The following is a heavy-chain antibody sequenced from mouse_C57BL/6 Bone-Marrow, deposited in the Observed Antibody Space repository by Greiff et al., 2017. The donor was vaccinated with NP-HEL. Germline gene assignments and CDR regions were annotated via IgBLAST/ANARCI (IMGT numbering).Heavy chain of an antibody. CDR3: ARHYSNYPRYFDV. Sequence: VQLQESGAELARPGASVKLSCKASGYTFTSYGISWVKQRTGQGLEWIGEIYPRSGNTYYNEKFKGKATLTADKSSSTAYMGLRSLTSEDSAVYFCARHYSNYPRYFDVWGTGTTVTVSS. D-gene: IGHD2-5*01. CDR1: GYTFTSYG. V-gene: IGHV1-81*01. J-gene: IGHJ1*03. CDR2: IYPRSGNT.